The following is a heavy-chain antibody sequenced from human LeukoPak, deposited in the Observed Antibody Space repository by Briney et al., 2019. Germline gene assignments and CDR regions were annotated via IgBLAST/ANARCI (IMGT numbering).Heavy chain of an antibody. CDR1: GASITTYY. Sequence: SETLSLTCTVSGASITTYYWSWIRQSPGKGLEWIGYIYTSGTTHFNPYLKSRVNISMDTSKSQFSLNLISVTAADTAVYYCARQWAFGAPDFWGLGALVTVSS. D-gene: IGHD3-16*01. CDR3: ARQWAFGAPDF. CDR2: IYTSGTT. J-gene: IGHJ4*02. V-gene: IGHV4-4*09.